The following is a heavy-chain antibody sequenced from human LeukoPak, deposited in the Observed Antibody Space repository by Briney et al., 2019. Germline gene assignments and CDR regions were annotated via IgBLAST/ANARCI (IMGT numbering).Heavy chain of an antibody. CDR2: IYYSGST. Sequence: NPSETLSLTCTVSGGSISSYSWSWIRQPPGKGLEWIGYIYYSGSTNYNPSLKSRVTISVDTSKNLFSLNLSSVTAADTAVYYCARDANPSGDYVYHYWGQGALVTDSS. CDR1: GGSISSYS. CDR3: ARDANPSGDYVYHY. J-gene: IGHJ4*02. D-gene: IGHD4-17*01. V-gene: IGHV4-59*01.